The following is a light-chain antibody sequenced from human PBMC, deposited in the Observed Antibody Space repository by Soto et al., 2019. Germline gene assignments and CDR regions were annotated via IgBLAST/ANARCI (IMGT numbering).Light chain of an antibody. CDR3: QQHANWPLT. Sequence: EILMTQSPGTLSLSPGARATLSCRASQSVSSYLAWYQQKPGQAPRLLIYDASTRATGIPARFSGSGSGTDFTLTISSLEPEDFAVYYCQQHANWPLTFGGGTQVDIK. V-gene: IGKV3-11*01. CDR2: DAS. J-gene: IGKJ4*01. CDR1: QSVSSY.